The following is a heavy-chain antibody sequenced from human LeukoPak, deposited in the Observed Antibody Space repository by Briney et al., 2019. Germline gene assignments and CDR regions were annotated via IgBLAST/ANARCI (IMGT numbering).Heavy chain of an antibody. Sequence: GGSLRLSCAASGFTFSSYSMNWVRQAPGQELEWVSSISSSSSYKYYADSVKGRFTISRDNANNSLYLQTNSLRAEDTAVYYCARDGWFGALFDYWGQGTLVTVSS. V-gene: IGHV3-21*01. J-gene: IGHJ4*02. CDR1: GFTFSSYS. D-gene: IGHD3-10*01. CDR3: ARDGWFGALFDY. CDR2: ISSSSSYK.